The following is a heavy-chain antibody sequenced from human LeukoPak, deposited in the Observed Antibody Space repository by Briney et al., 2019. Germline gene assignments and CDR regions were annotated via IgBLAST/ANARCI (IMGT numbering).Heavy chain of an antibody. D-gene: IGHD3-3*01. CDR2: ISAYNGNT. J-gene: IGHJ3*02. CDR3: ARLPTITIFGVVISDAFDI. CDR1: GYTFTSYG. Sequence: ASVKVSCKASGYTFTSYGISWVRQAPGQGLEWMGWISAYNGNTNYAQKLQGRVTMTTDTSMSTAYMELRSLRSDDTAVYYCARLPTITIFGVVISDAFDIWGQGTMVTVSS. V-gene: IGHV1-18*01.